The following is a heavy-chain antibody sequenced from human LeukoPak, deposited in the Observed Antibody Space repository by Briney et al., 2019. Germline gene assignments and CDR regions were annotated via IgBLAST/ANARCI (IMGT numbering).Heavy chain of an antibody. V-gene: IGHV3-66*01. Sequence: PGGSLRLSCAAFGFTVSSNYMSWVRQAPGKGLEWVSVIYSGGSTYYADSVKGRFTISRDNAKNSLYLQMNSLRAEDTAVYYCARVSHADSGWDYWGQGTLVTVSS. CDR2: IYSGGST. CDR1: GFTVSSNY. CDR3: ARVSHADSGWDY. J-gene: IGHJ4*02. D-gene: IGHD2-15*01.